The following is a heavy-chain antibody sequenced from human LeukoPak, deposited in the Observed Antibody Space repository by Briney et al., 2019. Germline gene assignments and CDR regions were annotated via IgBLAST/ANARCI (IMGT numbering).Heavy chain of an antibody. D-gene: IGHD2-2*01. CDR3: ASYLGYCSSTSCYGYAFDI. Sequence: EASVKVSCKASGYTFTSYYMHWVRQAPGQGLEWMGIINPSGGSTSYAQKFQGRVTMTRDTSTSTVYMELSSLRSEDTAVYYCASYLGYCSSTSCYGYAFDIWGQGTMVTVSS. CDR2: INPSGGST. V-gene: IGHV1-46*01. J-gene: IGHJ3*02. CDR1: GYTFTSYY.